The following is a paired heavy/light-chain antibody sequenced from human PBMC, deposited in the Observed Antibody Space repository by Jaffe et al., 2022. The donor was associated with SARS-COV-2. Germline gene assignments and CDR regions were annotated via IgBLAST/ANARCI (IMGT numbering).Heavy chain of an antibody. Sequence: EVQLVESGGGLVQPGGSLRLSCAASGFTFSSYDMHWVRQATGKGLEWVSAIGTAGDTYYPGSVKGRFTISRENAKNSLYLQMNSLRAGDTAVYYCARDLGDSSRGYYGMDVWGQGTTVTVSS. J-gene: IGHJ6*02. V-gene: IGHV3-13*01. CDR1: GFTFSSYD. CDR3: ARDLGDSSRGYYGMDV. D-gene: IGHD6-13*01. CDR2: IGTAGDT.
Light chain of an antibody. CDR1: KLGDKY. V-gene: IGLV3-1*01. CDR3: QAWDSSTAQGV. Sequence: SYELTQPPSVSVSPGQTASITCSGDKLGDKYACWYQQKPGQSPVLVIYQDSKRPSGIPERFSGSNSGNTATLTISGTQAMDEADYYCQAWDSSTAQGVFGGGTKLTVL. J-gene: IGLJ3*02. CDR2: QDS.